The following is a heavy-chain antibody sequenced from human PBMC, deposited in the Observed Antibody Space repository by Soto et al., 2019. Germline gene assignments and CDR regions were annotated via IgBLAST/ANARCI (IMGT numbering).Heavy chain of an antibody. V-gene: IGHV3-30-3*01. Sequence: GGSLRLSCAASGFTFSSYAMHWVRQAPGKGLEWVAVISYDGSNKYYADSVKGRFTISRDNSKNTLYLQMNSLRAEDTAVYYCARAPLRMRYCTNGVPCAFDIWGQGTMVTV. D-gene: IGHD2-8*01. J-gene: IGHJ3*02. CDR1: GFTFSSYA. CDR2: ISYDGSNK. CDR3: ARAPLRMRYCTNGVPCAFDI.